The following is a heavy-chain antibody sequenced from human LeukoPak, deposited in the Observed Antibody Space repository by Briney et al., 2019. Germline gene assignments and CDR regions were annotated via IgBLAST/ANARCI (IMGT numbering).Heavy chain of an antibody. CDR3: AKTSNYGDYLQADY. J-gene: IGHJ4*02. CDR2: ISGSGGST. D-gene: IGHD4-17*01. V-gene: IGHV3-23*01. Sequence: GSLRLSCAASGFTFSSYAMSWVRQAPGKGLEWVSAISGSGGSTYYADSVKGRFTISRDNSKNTLYLQMNSLRAEDTAVYYCAKTSNYGDYLQADYWGQGTLVTVSS. CDR1: GFTFSSYA.